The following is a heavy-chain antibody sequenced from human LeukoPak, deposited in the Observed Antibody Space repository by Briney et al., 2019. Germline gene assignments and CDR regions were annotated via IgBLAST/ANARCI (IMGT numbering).Heavy chain of an antibody. CDR2: IGKSGHT. D-gene: IGHD3-22*01. CDR1: GFTFSSYD. J-gene: IGHJ6*03. Sequence: GGSLRLSCAASGFTFSSYDMHWVRHVTGKGLEWVSGIGKSGHTYYAGSVKGRFTISRENAKNSLYLQMNDLRAGDTAVYYCAREAGITMIVVVTRLGYMDVWGKGTTVTVSS. CDR3: AREAGITMIVVVTRLGYMDV. V-gene: IGHV3-13*01.